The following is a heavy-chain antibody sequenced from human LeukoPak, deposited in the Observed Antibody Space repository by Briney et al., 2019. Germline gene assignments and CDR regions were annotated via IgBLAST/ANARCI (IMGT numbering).Heavy chain of an antibody. V-gene: IGHV3-48*02. CDR3: ARVGNGRSWDY. J-gene: IGHJ4*02. CDR2: ISLGNSTM. CDR1: GFTFSTYT. Sequence: GGSLRLSCTASGFTFSTYTMNWARQVPGKGLEWISYISLGNSTMFYADSVKGRFTISRDNAKNSLYLQMNSLRDDDTAVYYCARVGNGRSWDYWGQGTLVSVSS. D-gene: IGHD2-15*01.